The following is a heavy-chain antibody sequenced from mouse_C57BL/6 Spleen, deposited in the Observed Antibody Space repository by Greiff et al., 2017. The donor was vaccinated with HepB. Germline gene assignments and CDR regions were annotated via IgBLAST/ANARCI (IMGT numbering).Heavy chain of an antibody. CDR2: IWRGGST. J-gene: IGHJ4*01. CDR3: AGHYDYDLYYAMDY. V-gene: IGHV2-5*01. CDR1: GFSLTSYG. Sequence: VQLVESGPGLVQPSQSLSITCTVSGFSLTSYGVHWVRQSPGKGLEWLGVIWRGGSTDYNAAFMSRLSITKDNSKSQVFFKMNSLQADDTAIYYCAGHYDYDLYYAMDYWGQGTSVTVSS. D-gene: IGHD2-4*01.